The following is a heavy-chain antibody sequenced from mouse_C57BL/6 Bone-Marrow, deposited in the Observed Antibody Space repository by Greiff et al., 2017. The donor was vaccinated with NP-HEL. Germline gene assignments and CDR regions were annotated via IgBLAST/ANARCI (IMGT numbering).Heavy chain of an antibody. D-gene: IGHD2-4*01. CDR3: ARTPLYYEYVDY. CDR2: INPNNGGT. CDR1: GYTFTDYY. Sequence: VQLQQSGPELVKPGASVKISCKASGYTFTDYYMNWVKQSHGKSLEWIGDINPNNGGTSYNQKFKGKATLTVDKSSSTAYMELRSLTSEDSAVYYCARTPLYYEYVDYWGQGTTLTVSS. V-gene: IGHV1-26*01. J-gene: IGHJ2*01.